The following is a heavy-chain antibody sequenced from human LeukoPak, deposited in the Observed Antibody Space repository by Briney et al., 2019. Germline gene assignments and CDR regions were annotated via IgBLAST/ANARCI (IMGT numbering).Heavy chain of an antibody. CDR3: AKDQGFGYHDSIDY. CDR1: GFTFSSYG. CDR2: IWCDGSNK. J-gene: IGHJ4*02. D-gene: IGHD3-22*01. Sequence: GGSLRLSCAASGFTFSSYGMHWVGQAPGKGLDWVADIWCDGSNKYYADSVKGRFTISRDNSKNTLYLQMNSLRVEDTAVYYCAKDQGFGYHDSIDYWGQGTLVTV. V-gene: IGHV3-33*06.